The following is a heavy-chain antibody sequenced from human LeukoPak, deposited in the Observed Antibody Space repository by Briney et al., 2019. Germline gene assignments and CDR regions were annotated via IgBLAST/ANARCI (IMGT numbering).Heavy chain of an antibody. CDR1: GFTVSNMY. V-gene: IGHV3-21*01. D-gene: IGHD6-25*01. J-gene: IGHJ6*03. CDR2: ISRSSSYI. CDR3: ARDGDPAYYYYMDV. Sequence: PGGSLRLSCAASGFTVSNMYMTWVRQAPGKGLEWVSSISRSSSYINYVDSVKGRFTISRDNAKNSLYLQMNSLRAEDTAVYYCARDGDPAYYYYMDVWGKGTTVTVSS.